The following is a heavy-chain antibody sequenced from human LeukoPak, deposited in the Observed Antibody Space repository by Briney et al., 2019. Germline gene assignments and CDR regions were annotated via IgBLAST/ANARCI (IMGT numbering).Heavy chain of an antibody. Sequence: SETLSLTCTVSGGSISSGSYYWSWIRQPAGKGLEWIGRIYTSGSTNYNPSLKSRVTMSVDTSKNQFSLKLSSVTAADTAVYYCARGPTEDYDFWSGYDYYFDYWGQGTLVTVSS. CDR2: IYTSGST. CDR3: ARGPTEDYDFWSGYDYYFDY. CDR1: GGSISSGSYY. V-gene: IGHV4-61*02. J-gene: IGHJ4*02. D-gene: IGHD3-3*01.